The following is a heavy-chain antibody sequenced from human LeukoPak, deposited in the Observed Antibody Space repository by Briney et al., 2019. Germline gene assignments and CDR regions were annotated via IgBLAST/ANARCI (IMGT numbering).Heavy chain of an antibody. D-gene: IGHD6-19*01. V-gene: IGHV3-15*01. CDR3: TTSGWFDN. Sequence: PGGSLRLSCAASGFTFSTHWMSWVRQAPGKGLEWVGRIKSESDGGTTDYAAPVKGRFTISRDDSKNTLSLQMNSLQTVDTDVYYCTTSGWFDNWGQGTLVTVPS. J-gene: IGHJ4*02. CDR2: IKSESDGGTT. CDR1: GFTFSTHW.